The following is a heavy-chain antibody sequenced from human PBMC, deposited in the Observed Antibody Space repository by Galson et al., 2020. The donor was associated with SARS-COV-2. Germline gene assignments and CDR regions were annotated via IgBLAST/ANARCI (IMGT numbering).Heavy chain of an antibody. J-gene: IGHJ3*02. CDR1: GFTFSDSA. CDR2: IRSKANTYAT. V-gene: IGHV3-73*01. D-gene: IGHD6-6*01. Sequence: GSLRLSCAAPGFTFSDSAMHWVRQASGKGLEWVGRIRSKANTYATAYAASVQGRFTISRDDSKNTAYLQMNSMKTEDTAVYYCPRVPPYSISFWDAFDIWGKGRMVTVSS. CDR3: PRVPPYSISFWDAFDI.